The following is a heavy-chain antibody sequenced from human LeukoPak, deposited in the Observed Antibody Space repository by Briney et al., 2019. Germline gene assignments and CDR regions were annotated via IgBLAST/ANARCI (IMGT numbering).Heavy chain of an antibody. CDR3: ARAYYDILTGYYRPPYYFDY. CDR2: IYSGGST. Sequence: GGSLRLSCAASGFTVSSNYMSWVRQAPGKGLEWVSVIYSGGSTYYADSVKGRFTISRDNSKNTLYLQMNSLRAEDTAVYYCARAYYDILTGYYRPPYYFDYWGQGTLVTVSS. V-gene: IGHV3-53*01. CDR1: GFTVSSNY. D-gene: IGHD3-9*01. J-gene: IGHJ4*02.